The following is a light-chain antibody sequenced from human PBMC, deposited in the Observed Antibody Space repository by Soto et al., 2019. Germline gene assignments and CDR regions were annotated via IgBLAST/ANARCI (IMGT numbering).Light chain of an antibody. CDR1: QSVSSN. Sequence: EIVVTQSPATPSVSPGERATLSCRASQSVSSNLAWYQQKPGQAPRLLINGASTRATGIPARFSGSGSGTEFSLTISSLQSEDFAVYYCQQYHNWPTFGQGTKVDIK. CDR3: QQYHNWPT. V-gene: IGKV3-15*01. CDR2: GAS. J-gene: IGKJ1*01.